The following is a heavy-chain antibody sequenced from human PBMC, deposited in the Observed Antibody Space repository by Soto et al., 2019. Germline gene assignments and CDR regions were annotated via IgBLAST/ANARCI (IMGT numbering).Heavy chain of an antibody. V-gene: IGHV4-30-4*02. CDR2: IYYSGST. J-gene: IGHJ5*02. CDR1: GGSISNGDYY. Sequence: SETLSLTCTVSGGSISNGDYYWSWIRQSPGRGLEWIGYIYYSGSTYYNPSLKSRITISVDTSKNQFSLKLSSVTAADTAVYYCARVADDHYSTNWFDAWGQGTLVTVSS. CDR3: ARVADDHYSTNWFDA. D-gene: IGHD2-21*01.